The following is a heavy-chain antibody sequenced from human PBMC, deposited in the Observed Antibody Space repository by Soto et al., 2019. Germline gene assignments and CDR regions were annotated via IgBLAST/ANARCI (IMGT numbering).Heavy chain of an antibody. J-gene: IGHJ6*02. D-gene: IGHD3-22*01. V-gene: IGHV3-21*01. CDR3: ARDRPLYYYDSSGPLSSGMDV. CDR2: IFGSGRTT. CDR1: GFDFSSDV. Sequence: AGGSLRLSCAASGFDFSSDVMNWVRQAPGKGLEWVASIFGSGRTTYYADSVKGRFTISRDNAKNSLYLQMNSLRAEDTAVYYCARDRPLYYYDSSGPLSSGMDVWGQGTTVTVSS.